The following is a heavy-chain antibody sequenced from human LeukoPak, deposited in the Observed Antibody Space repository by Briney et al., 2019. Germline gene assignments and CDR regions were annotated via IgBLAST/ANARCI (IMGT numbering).Heavy chain of an antibody. J-gene: IGHJ3*02. CDR3: ARDLRGKGDAFDI. CDR1: GFTFSWYW. CDR2: IKQDGSEK. V-gene: IGHV3-7*01. Sequence: GGSLRLSCAASGFTFSWYWMSWVRQAPGKGLEWVAYIKQDGSEKYYVDSVKGRFTISRDNAKNSLYLQMNSLRAEDTAVYYCARDLRGKGDAFDIWGQGTMVTVSS.